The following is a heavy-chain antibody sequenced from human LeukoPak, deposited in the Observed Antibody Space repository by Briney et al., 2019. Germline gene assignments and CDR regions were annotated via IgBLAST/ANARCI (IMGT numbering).Heavy chain of an antibody. CDR1: GGSISSYY. J-gene: IGHJ4*02. CDR3: ARDGTEYDILTGYYNTPFGY. D-gene: IGHD3-9*01. Sequence: SETLSLTCTVSGGSISSYYWSWIRQPAGKGLEWIGRIYTSGSTNYNPSLKSRVTMSVDTSKNQFSLKLSSVTAADTAVYYCARDGTEYDILTGYYNTPFGYWGQGTLVPVSS. V-gene: IGHV4-4*07. CDR2: IYTSGST.